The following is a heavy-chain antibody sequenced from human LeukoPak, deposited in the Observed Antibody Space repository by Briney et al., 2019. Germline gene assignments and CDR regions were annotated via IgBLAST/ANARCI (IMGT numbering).Heavy chain of an antibody. V-gene: IGHV1-2*02. D-gene: IGHD2-2*01. CDR2: INPNSGGA. CDR3: ARSCSSTSCRGVY. Sequence: GASVKVSCKASGYTFTGYYMHWVRQAPGQGLEWMGWINPNSGGANYAQKFQGRVTMTRDTSISTAYMELSRLRSDDTAVYYCARSCSSTSCRGVYWGQGTLVTVSS. J-gene: IGHJ4*02. CDR1: GYTFTGYY.